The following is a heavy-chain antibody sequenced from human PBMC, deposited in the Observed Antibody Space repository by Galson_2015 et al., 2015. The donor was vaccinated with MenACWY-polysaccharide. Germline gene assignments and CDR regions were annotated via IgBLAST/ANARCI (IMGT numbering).Heavy chain of an antibody. V-gene: IGHV3-21*04. CDR2: ISTSSSYI. Sequence: SLRLSCAASGFSFSTYTMEWVRQAPGKGLEWVSSISTSSSYIYYADSVKGRFTISRDNDKNSLYLQMNSLRPEDTAVYYCAKYSVGGYLNYRIDYWGQGTLVTVSS. D-gene: IGHD1-26*01. J-gene: IGHJ4*02. CDR3: AKYSVGGYLNYRIDY. CDR1: GFSFSTYT.